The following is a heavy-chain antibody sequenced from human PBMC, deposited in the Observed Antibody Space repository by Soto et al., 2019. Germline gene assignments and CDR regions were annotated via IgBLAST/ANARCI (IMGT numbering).Heavy chain of an antibody. D-gene: IGHD2-8*01. Sequence: SVKVSCKASGGTFSSYAISWVRQAPGQGLEWMGGIIPIFGTVNYAQKFQGRVTITADESTSTAYMELSSLRSEDTAVYYCANLSPYCTNGVCYTDYYYGMDVWGQGTTVTVSS. V-gene: IGHV1-69*13. CDR3: ANLSPYCTNGVCYTDYYYGMDV. CDR1: GGTFSSYA. J-gene: IGHJ6*02. CDR2: IIPIFGTV.